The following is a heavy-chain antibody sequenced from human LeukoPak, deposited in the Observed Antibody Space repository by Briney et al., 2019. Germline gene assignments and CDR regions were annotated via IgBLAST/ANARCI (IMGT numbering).Heavy chain of an antibody. Sequence: ASVKVSCKASGYTFTGYCMHWVRQAPGQGLEWMGWINPNSGGTNYAQKFQVRVTMTRDTSISTAYMELSRLRSDDTAVYYCARVRYSSGWYNGGEFDYWGQGTLVTVSS. CDR2: INPNSGGT. CDR3: ARVRYSSGWYNGGEFDY. V-gene: IGHV1-2*02. D-gene: IGHD6-19*01. J-gene: IGHJ4*02. CDR1: GYTFTGYC.